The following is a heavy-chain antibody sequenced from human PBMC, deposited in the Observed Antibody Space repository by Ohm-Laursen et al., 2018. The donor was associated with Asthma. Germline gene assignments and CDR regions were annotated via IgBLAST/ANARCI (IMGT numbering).Heavy chain of an antibody. Sequence: ATVKISCKVSGYTFTDYYMHWVQQAPGKGLEWMGLVDPEDGETIYAEKFQGRVTITADTSTDTAYMELSSLRSEDTAVYYCARAQGYDYGDFAGPENAFDIWGQGTMVTVSS. D-gene: IGHD4-17*01. CDR1: GYTFTDYY. V-gene: IGHV1-69-2*01. CDR2: VDPEDGET. CDR3: ARAQGYDYGDFAGPENAFDI. J-gene: IGHJ3*02.